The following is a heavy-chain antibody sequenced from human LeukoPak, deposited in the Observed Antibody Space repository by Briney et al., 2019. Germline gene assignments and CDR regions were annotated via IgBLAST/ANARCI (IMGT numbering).Heavy chain of an antibody. J-gene: IGHJ4*02. CDR1: GFIFRNYV. CDR3: ARQASSNGYGDYSGY. V-gene: IGHV3-23*01. CDR2: ISDSGGGT. Sequence: GGSLRLSCVASGFIFRNYVMSWVRQASGEGLEWVSGISDSGGGTYYADSVKGRFTISRDNSKNMLYLQMNSLRAEDTAVYYCARQASSNGYGDYSGYWGQGTPVTVSS. D-gene: IGHD4-17*01.